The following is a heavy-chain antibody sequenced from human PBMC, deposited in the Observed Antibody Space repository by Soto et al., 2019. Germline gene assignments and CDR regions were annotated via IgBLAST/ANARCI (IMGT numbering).Heavy chain of an antibody. CDR1: GFTFINYW. CDR2: INQDGGEK. Sequence: EVHLVESGGALVQPGESLRLSCAASGFTFINYWMTWVRQAPGNGLEWVANINQDGGEKYYLESVKGRFTISRDNGQNSLFLQMVSLRAEDTAVYYSATEGILPLEAIDYWGQGILVTVSS. V-gene: IGHV3-7*01. J-gene: IGHJ4*02. D-gene: IGHD1-1*01. CDR3: ATEGILPLEAIDY.